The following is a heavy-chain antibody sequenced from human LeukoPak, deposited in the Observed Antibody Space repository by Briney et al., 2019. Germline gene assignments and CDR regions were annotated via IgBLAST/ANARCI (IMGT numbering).Heavy chain of an antibody. Sequence: PSETLSLSCTVSGGSITSYYWSWIRQPPGGGLEWIGFIFYSGNTNYNPSLKSRVTMSVDTSKNQFSLDLNSVTAADTAVYYCARSLLDYYDSTGHFYFDNWGQGTLVTVSS. V-gene: IGHV4-59*01. CDR2: IFYSGNT. CDR3: ARSLLDYYDSTGHFYFDN. J-gene: IGHJ4*02. CDR1: GGSITSYY. D-gene: IGHD3-22*01.